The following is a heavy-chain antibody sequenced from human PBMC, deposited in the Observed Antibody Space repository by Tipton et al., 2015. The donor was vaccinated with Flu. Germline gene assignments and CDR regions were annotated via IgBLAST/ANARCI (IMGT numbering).Heavy chain of an antibody. Sequence: TLSLTCTVSGGSISRGSYYYNWIRQPAGEGLEWIGRIYTNANTNYKASLKSRVTISVDTSRNQFSLMVFSVTAADTAVYYCARREYSNYVSDPKSWFDSWGQGIVVTVSS. D-gene: IGHD4-11*01. J-gene: IGHJ5*01. CDR3: ARREYSNYVSDPKSWFDS. V-gene: IGHV4-61*02. CDR2: IYTNANT. CDR1: GGSISRGSYY.